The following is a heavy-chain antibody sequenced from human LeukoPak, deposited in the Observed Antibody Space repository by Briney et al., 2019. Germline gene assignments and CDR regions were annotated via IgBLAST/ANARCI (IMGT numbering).Heavy chain of an antibody. J-gene: IGHJ4*02. CDR2: IYHSGST. CDR1: GDSISGSNW. V-gene: IGHV4-4*02. Sequence: SETLSLTCDVSGDSISGSNWWNWVRQPPGKGLEWIGGIYHSGSTNYNPSLKRRVTMSVDKSKNQFSLKLSSVTAADTAVFYCARHHSSNWPNLEYWGQGTLVTVSS. CDR3: ARHHSSNWPNLEY. D-gene: IGHD6-13*01.